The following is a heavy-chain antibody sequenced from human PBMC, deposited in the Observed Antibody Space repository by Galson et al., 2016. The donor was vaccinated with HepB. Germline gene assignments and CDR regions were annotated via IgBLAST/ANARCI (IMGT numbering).Heavy chain of an antibody. D-gene: IGHD7-27*01. V-gene: IGHV3-53*01. CDR1: GLSINSNY. CDR2: IYSSGNT. CDR3: AREDSAGVYFAY. J-gene: IGHJ4*02. Sequence: SLRLSCAVSGLSINSNYMTWVRQAPGKGLEWVSFIYSSGNTYYADSVKGRFTFSRDNSKNTMYLQMTSLTVDDTAVYYCAREDSAGVYFAYWSQGTLVTVSS.